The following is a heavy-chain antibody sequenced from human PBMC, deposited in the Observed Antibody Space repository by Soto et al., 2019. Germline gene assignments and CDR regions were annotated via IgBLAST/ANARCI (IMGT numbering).Heavy chain of an antibody. Sequence: HPGGSLRLSCAASGFTFSSYGMHWVRQAPGKGLEWVAVISYDGSNKYYADSVKGRFTISRDNSKNTLYLQMNSLRAEDTAVYYCAKDLDTAMEPTPHFDYWGQGT. D-gene: IGHD5-18*01. CDR3: AKDLDTAMEPTPHFDY. CDR2: ISYDGSNK. V-gene: IGHV3-30*18. J-gene: IGHJ4*02. CDR1: GFTFSSYG.